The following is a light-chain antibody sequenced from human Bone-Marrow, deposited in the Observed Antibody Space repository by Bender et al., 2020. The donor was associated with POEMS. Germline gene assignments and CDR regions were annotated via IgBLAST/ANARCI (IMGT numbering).Light chain of an antibody. J-gene: IGLJ3*02. CDR1: SSNIGTNP. Sequence: QSVLTQPPSASGTPGQRVTISCSGSSSNIGTNPVNWYQQLPGTAPKLLIYINNQRLSGVPDRFSGSKSGTSASLAISGLQSEDEADYYCAAWEDSLNGWVFGGGTKLTVL. CDR3: AAWEDSLNGWV. V-gene: IGLV1-44*01. CDR2: INN.